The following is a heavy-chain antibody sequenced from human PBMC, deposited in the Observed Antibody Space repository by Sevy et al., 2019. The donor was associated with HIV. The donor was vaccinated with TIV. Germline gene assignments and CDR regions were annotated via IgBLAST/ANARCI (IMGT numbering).Heavy chain of an antibody. CDR1: GFTFSSYA. D-gene: IGHD3-10*01. CDR3: AGDMVLPPAAHDSYDARDV. V-gene: IGHV3-30-3*01. J-gene: IGHJ6*02. CDR2: ISYDASNK. Sequence: GGSLRLSCTASGFTFSSYAMHWVRQAPGKGLEWVAVISYDASNKYYADSVKGRFTISRDNSRNTLYLQMNSLRVEDTAVYYCAGDMVLPPAAHDSYDARDVWGQGTTVTVSS.